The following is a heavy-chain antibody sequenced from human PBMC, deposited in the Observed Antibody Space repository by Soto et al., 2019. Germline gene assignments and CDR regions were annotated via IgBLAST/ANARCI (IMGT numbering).Heavy chain of an antibody. Sequence: QVQLQESGPGLAKPSETLSLTCTVSGGSISNYYWSWIRQPPGKGLEWIGYIHDSGNTNYNPSLTSRVTISVDTAKKQFSLKLTSVTAADTAVYYCARTMGSNSWRGGCYYAMDVWGQGTTVTVSS. CDR2: IHDSGNT. J-gene: IGHJ6*02. CDR3: ARTMGSNSWRGGCYYAMDV. V-gene: IGHV4-59*08. D-gene: IGHD2-2*01. CDR1: GGSISNYY.